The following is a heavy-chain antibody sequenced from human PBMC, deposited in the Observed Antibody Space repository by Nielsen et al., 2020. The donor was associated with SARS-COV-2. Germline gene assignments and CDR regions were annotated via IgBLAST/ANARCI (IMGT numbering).Heavy chain of an antibody. CDR3: ARARGYSGYYGMDV. V-gene: IGHV3-11*04. CDR2: ISTNGCTI. D-gene: IGHD5-12*01. Sequence: GESLKISCAASGFTFSDYYMNWIRQAPGKGLEWVSNISTNGCTINYADSVKGRFTISRDNAKNSLYLQMNSLRAGDTAVYYCARARGYSGYYGMDVWGQGTTVTVSS. CDR1: GFTFSDYY. J-gene: IGHJ6*02.